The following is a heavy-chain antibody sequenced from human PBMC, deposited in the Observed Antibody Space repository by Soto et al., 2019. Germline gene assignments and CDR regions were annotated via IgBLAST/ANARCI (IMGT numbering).Heavy chain of an antibody. V-gene: IGHV4-34*01. J-gene: IGHJ6*02. Sequence: SETLSLTCAVYGGSFSGYYWSWIRQPPGKGLEWIGEINHSGSTNYNPSLKSRVTISVDTSKNQFSLKLSSVTAADTAVYYCATGTPPGRGYQTLSYYHYGMDVWGQGTTLTVP. CDR3: ATGTPPGRGYQTLSYYHYGMDV. CDR1: GGSFSGYY. CDR2: INHSGST. D-gene: IGHD3-3*01.